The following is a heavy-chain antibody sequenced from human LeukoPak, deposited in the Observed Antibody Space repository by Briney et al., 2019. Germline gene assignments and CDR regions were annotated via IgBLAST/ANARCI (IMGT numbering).Heavy chain of an antibody. CDR3: ARDAYYYDSSGYYY. Sequence: APVKVSCKASGGTFSSYAISWVRQAPGQGLEWMGRIIPILGIANYAQKFQGRVTITADKSTSTAYMELSSLRSEDTAVYYCARDAYYYDSSGYYYWGQGTLVTVSS. J-gene: IGHJ4*02. D-gene: IGHD3-22*01. CDR1: GGTFSSYA. CDR2: IIPILGIA. V-gene: IGHV1-69*04.